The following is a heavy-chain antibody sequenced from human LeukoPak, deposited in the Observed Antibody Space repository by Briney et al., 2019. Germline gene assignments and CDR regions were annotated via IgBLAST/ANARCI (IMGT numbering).Heavy chain of an antibody. Sequence: TTSETLSLTCDVYGDSFSGYYWTWIRQTPEKGLEWIGEIIHNGSRSVNPSLESRVTISVDTSKNQFSLKLTSVTAADTSVYYCVRGFCRGDSCYSAEYFQHWGQGTLVTVSS. CDR1: GDSFSGYY. CDR3: VRGFCRGDSCYSAEYFQH. D-gene: IGHD2-15*01. V-gene: IGHV4-34*01. CDR2: IIHNGSR. J-gene: IGHJ1*01.